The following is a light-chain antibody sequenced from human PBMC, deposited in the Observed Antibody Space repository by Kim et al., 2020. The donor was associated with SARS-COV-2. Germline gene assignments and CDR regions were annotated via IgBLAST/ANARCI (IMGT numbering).Light chain of an antibody. CDR1: QGISNF. CDR3: QRYSSAPWT. V-gene: IGKV1-27*01. J-gene: IGKJ1*01. Sequence: DIRMTQSPSSLSASVGDRVTITCRSSQGISNFLAWYQQKPGKVPQLLIYDASVLQSGVPSRFSGSGSGTDFTLTISGLQPEDIATYYCQRYSSAPWTFGQGTKLEI. CDR2: DAS.